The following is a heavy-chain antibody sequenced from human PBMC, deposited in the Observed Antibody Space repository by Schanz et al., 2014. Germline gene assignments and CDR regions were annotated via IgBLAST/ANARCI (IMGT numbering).Heavy chain of an antibody. CDR1: GYTFTSYG. CDR2: IIPILGME. J-gene: IGHJ6*02. V-gene: IGHV1-69*04. CDR3: ARALFGSGHGDV. Sequence: QVQLVQSGAEVQKPGASVMLSCKTSGYTFTSYGISWVRQAPGQGLEWMGKIIPILGMENYAQKFQGRVTITADISTSTAYMDLSSLRSDDTAVYYCARALFGSGHGDVWGQGTAVTVSS. D-gene: IGHD3-10*01.